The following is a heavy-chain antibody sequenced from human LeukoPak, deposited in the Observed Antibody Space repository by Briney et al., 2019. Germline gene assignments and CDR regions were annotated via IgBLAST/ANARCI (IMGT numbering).Heavy chain of an antibody. D-gene: IGHD3-22*01. CDR3: AREGDYYDSSGYLY. Sequence: GGSLRLSCAASGFTFSSYNMNWVRQAPGKGLEWVSYISSSSSTIYYADSVEGRFTISRDNAKNSLYLQMNSLRDEDTAVYYCAREGDYYDSSGYLYWGQGTLVTVSS. CDR2: ISSSSSTI. V-gene: IGHV3-48*02. J-gene: IGHJ4*02. CDR1: GFTFSSYN.